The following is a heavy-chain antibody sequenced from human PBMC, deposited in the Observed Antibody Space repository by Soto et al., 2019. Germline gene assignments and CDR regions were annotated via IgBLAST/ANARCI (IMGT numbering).Heavy chain of an antibody. CDR2: TYYRSKWYN. D-gene: IGHD3-22*01. CDR1: GDSVSSNSAA. Sequence: SQTLSLTCAISGDSVSSNSAAWNWIRQSPSRGLEWLGRTYYRSKWYNDYAVSVKSRITINPDTSKNQFSLQLNSVTPEDTAVYYCARGAYYYDSSGKSYYYYGMDVWGQGTTVTVSS. CDR3: ARGAYYYDSSGKSYYYYGMDV. V-gene: IGHV6-1*01. J-gene: IGHJ6*02.